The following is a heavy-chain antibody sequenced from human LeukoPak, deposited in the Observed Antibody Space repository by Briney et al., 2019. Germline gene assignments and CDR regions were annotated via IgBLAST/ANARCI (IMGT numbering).Heavy chain of an antibody. Sequence: PGGSLRLSCAASGFTFSSYGMHWVRQAPGKGLEWVSVIYSGGSTYYADSVKGRFTISRDNSKNTLYLQMNSLRAEDTAVYYCARVQTVAGFDYWGQGTLVTVSS. V-gene: IGHV3-66*01. D-gene: IGHD6-19*01. CDR3: ARVQTVAGFDY. CDR2: IYSGGST. J-gene: IGHJ4*02. CDR1: GFTFSSYG.